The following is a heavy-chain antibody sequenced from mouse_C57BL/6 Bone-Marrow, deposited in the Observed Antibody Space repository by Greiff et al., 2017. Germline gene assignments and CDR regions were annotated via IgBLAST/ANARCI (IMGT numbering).Heavy chain of an antibody. CDR3: ASYGNYVGYYAMDY. Sequence: QVQLQHPGAELVKPGASVKLSCKASGYTFTSYWMHWVKQRPGQGLEWIGMIHPNSGSTNYNEKFKSKATLTVDKSSSTAYMQLSSLTSEDSAVYYCASYGNYVGYYAMDYWGQGTSVTVSS. V-gene: IGHV1-64*01. J-gene: IGHJ4*01. CDR2: IHPNSGST. D-gene: IGHD2-1*01. CDR1: GYTFTSYW.